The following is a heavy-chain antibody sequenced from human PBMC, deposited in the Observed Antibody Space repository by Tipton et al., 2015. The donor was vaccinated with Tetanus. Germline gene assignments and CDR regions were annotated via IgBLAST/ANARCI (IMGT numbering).Heavy chain of an antibody. J-gene: IGHJ5*02. V-gene: IGHV4-59*03. D-gene: IGHD2-21*01. CDR2: ISYMGVT. CDR3: ASIPAGSPFGWFDH. Sequence: TLSLTCTVSAASISSYYWTWIRQPPGKGLEWIGYISYMGVTKYSPSLKSRVTISLNTSKNQFSLRLTAVTTADTAIYPCASIPAGSPFGWFDHWGLGTLVTVSS. CDR1: AASISSYY.